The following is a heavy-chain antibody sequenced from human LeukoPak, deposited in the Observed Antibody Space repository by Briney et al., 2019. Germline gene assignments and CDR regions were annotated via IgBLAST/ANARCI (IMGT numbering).Heavy chain of an antibody. CDR2: IYYGGSA. CDR1: GGSISSYY. CDR3: ARARLDSSGRFDY. J-gene: IGHJ4*02. D-gene: IGHD3-22*01. V-gene: IGHV4-59*01. Sequence: PSETLSLTCTVSGGSISSYYWSWIRQSPGKGLEWIGYIYYGGSADYNPSLKSRVTISKDTSKTQFSLRLSSVTAADTAVYYCARARLDSSGRFDYWGQGTLVTVSS.